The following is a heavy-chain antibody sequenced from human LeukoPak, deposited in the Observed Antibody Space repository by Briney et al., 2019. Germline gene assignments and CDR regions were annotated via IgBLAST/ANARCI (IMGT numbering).Heavy chain of an antibody. CDR2: IHPGTGDT. V-gene: IGHV1-2*02. CDR3: SSHYGPGPV. CDR1: GYSFRDHH. Sequence: ASVRVSCKALGYSFRDHHVIWVRQAPGQGLEWMGWIHPGTGDTKFGQNFQGRLTMTWDTSITTAYMDLIELTSDDTAVYYCSSHYGPGPVWGQGTLVAASS. J-gene: IGHJ4*02. D-gene: IGHD3-10*01.